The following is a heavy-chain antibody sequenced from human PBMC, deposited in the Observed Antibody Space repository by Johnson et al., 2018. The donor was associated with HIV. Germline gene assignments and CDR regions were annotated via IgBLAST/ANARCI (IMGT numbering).Heavy chain of an antibody. CDR3: GRAGTGTTADAFDI. CDR1: GFTFSNYA. J-gene: IGHJ3*02. V-gene: IGHV3-15*01. D-gene: IGHD1-7*01. Sequence: VQLVESGGGLVQPGGSLRLSCAASGFTFSNYAMTWVRQAPGKGLEWVSGIKSKTDGGTTDYAAPVKGRFTISRDDSKNTLYLQMNSLRAEDTAVYYCGRAGTGTTADAFDIWGQGTMVTVSS. CDR2: IKSKTDGGTT.